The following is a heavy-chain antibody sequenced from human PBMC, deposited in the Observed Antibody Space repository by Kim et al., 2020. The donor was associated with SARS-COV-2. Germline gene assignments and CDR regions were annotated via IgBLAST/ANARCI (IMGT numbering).Heavy chain of an antibody. Sequence: SETLSLTCAVYGGSFSGYYWSWIRQPPGKGLEWIGEINHSGSTNYNPSLKSRVTISVDTSKNQFSLKLSSVTAADTAVYYCARGRIRGARDSANHYYYYGMDVWGQGTTVTVSS. CDR3: ARGRIRGARDSANHYYYYGMDV. V-gene: IGHV4-34*01. D-gene: IGHD5-12*01. J-gene: IGHJ6*02. CDR2: INHSGST. CDR1: GGSFSGYY.